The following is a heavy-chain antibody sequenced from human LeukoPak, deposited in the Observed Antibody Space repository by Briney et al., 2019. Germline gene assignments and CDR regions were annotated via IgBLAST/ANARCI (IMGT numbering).Heavy chain of an antibody. Sequence: SVKVSCKASGYTFTSYGISWVRQAPGQGLEWRGRIIPILGIANYAQKFQGRVTITADKSTSTAYMELSSLRSEDTAVYYCARAYYYDSSGYRGGWYFDLWGRGTLVTVSS. CDR1: GYTFTSYG. J-gene: IGHJ2*01. CDR2: IIPILGIA. V-gene: IGHV1-69*04. D-gene: IGHD3-22*01. CDR3: ARAYYYDSSGYRGGWYFDL.